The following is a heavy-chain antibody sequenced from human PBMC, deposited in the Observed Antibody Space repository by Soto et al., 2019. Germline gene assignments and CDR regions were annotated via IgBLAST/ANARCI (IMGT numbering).Heavy chain of an antibody. D-gene: IGHD3-10*01. Sequence: QVQLQQWGAGLLKPSETLSLTCAVYGGSFSGYQWSWIRQTPGKGLEWIGEINDSGNINYNPSLKSRVTILVDTAKKQMSLKLSSVTAADTAVYYCARGLIVWFGELARRGGYYYDMDVWGKGTEVTVSS. V-gene: IGHV4-34*01. J-gene: IGHJ6*03. CDR1: GGSFSGYQ. CDR3: ARGLIVWFGELARRGGYYYDMDV. CDR2: INDSGNI.